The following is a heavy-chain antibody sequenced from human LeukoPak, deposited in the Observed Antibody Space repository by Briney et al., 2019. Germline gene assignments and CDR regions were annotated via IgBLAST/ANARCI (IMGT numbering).Heavy chain of an antibody. CDR3: AKDGRLGSSTSSDWFDP. D-gene: IGHD2-2*01. CDR2: ISGSSGST. CDR1: GFTFSSYA. Sequence: PGGSLRLSCAASGFTFSSYAMSWVRQAPGKGLEWVSAISGSSGSTYYADSVKGRFTISRDNSKNTLYLQMNSLRAEDTAVYYCAKDGRLGSSTSSDWFDPWGQGTLVTVSS. V-gene: IGHV3-23*01. J-gene: IGHJ5*02.